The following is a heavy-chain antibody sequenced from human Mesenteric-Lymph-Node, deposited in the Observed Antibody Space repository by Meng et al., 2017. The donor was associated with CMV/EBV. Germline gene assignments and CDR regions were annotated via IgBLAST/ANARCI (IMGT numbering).Heavy chain of an antibody. J-gene: IGHJ1*01. V-gene: IGHV1-69*05. D-gene: IGHD1-7*01. Sequence: SVKVSCKASGGTFSSYAISWVRQAPGQGLEWMGGIIPIFGTANYAQKFQGRVTITTDESTSTAYMELSSLRSEDTAVYYCARVGARTGTTGEYFQHWGQGTLVTVSS. CDR2: IIPIFGTA. CDR1: GGTFSSYA. CDR3: ARVGARTGTTGEYFQH.